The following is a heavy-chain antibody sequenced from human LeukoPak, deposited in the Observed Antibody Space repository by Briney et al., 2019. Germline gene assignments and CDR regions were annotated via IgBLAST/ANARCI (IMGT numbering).Heavy chain of an antibody. CDR1: GFTFTTYS. CDR2: ISSGSSAI. Sequence: GGSLRLSCEASGFTFTTYSMTWVRQAPGKGLEWVSIISSGSSAIFSADALKGRFTISRDDAKNLLYLDMNSLRAEDTAVYYCASGGYYYDSSGYDWGQGTLVTVSS. J-gene: IGHJ4*02. V-gene: IGHV3-21*01. CDR3: ASGGYYYDSSGYD. D-gene: IGHD3-22*01.